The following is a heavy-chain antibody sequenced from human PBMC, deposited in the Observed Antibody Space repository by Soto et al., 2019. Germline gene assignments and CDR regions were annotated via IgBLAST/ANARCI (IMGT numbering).Heavy chain of an antibody. J-gene: IGHJ5*02. Sequence: GGSLRLSCAASGFTFSSYAMSWVRQAPGKGLEWVSAISGSGGSTYYADSVKGRFTISRDNSKNTLYLQMNSLRAEDTAVYYCAKDRSGITMIVANSGNWFDPWGQGTLVTVSS. D-gene: IGHD3-22*01. CDR3: AKDRSGITMIVANSGNWFDP. CDR1: GFTFSSYA. CDR2: ISGSGGST. V-gene: IGHV3-23*01.